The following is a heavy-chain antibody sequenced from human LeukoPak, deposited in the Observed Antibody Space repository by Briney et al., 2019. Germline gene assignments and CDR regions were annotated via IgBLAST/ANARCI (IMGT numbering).Heavy chain of an antibody. CDR1: GGSLSSYD. Sequence: SETLSLTCTVSGGSLSSYDWSWIRQPAGKGLEWIGRIYTRGSTNYNPSLKSRVSMSVDTSKKQFSLKLSSVTAADTAVYYCARLSSSWYQDWYFDLWGRGTLVTVSS. V-gene: IGHV4-4*07. CDR2: IYTRGST. D-gene: IGHD6-13*01. CDR3: ARLSSSWYQDWYFDL. J-gene: IGHJ2*01.